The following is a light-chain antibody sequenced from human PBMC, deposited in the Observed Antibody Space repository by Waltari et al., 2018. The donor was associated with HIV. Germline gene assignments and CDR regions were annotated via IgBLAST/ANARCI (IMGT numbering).Light chain of an antibody. Sequence: EIVLTQSPGTLSLSPGERATLSCRASQSVSSNYLAWYQQKPGQAPRLLIYGASSRATGLPDRISGSGSGTDFTLTISRLEPEDFAVYFCQQYVSSPLTFGGGTNLEI. V-gene: IGKV3-20*01. CDR1: QSVSSNY. J-gene: IGKJ4*01. CDR2: GAS. CDR3: QQYVSSPLT.